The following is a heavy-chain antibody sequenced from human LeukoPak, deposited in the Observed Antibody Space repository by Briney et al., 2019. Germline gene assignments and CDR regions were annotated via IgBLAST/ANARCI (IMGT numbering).Heavy chain of an antibody. V-gene: IGHV3-30-3*01. CDR3: ARDPRGYSSGWYYFDY. D-gene: IGHD6-19*01. J-gene: IGHJ4*02. CDR2: ISYDGSNK. CDR1: GFTFSSYA. Sequence: GGSLRLSCAASGFTFSSYAMHWVRQAPGKGLEWVAVISYDGSNKYYADSVKGRFTISRDNSKNTLYLQMNSLRAEDTAVYYCARDPRGYSSGWYYFDYWGQGTLVTVSS.